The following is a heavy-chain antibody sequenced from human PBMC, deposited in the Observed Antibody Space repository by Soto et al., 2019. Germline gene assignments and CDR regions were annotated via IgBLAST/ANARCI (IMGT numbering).Heavy chain of an antibody. Sequence: PGGSLRLSFAASGFTFSTCVMSWVRQATGKGPEWVSYISYSDNTIEYEESVKGRLTISRDNSKNKLYLQMNSLRAEDTAVYYCAKNLGVWSTFDXWGQGTLFTVSX. CDR1: GFTFSTCV. CDR2: ISYSDNTI. D-gene: IGHD2-8*02. V-gene: IGHV3-23*01. J-gene: IGHJ4*02. CDR3: AKNLGVWSTFDX.